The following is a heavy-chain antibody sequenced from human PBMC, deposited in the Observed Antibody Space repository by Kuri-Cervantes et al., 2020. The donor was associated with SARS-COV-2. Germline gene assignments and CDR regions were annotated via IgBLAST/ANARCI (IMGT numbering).Heavy chain of an antibody. D-gene: IGHD3-9*01. CDR1: GYTFTSYY. CDR3: ARKAVFLNGYPLNYYEYGMDV. CDR2: INPSGGST. J-gene: IGHJ6*02. Sequence: ASVKVSCKASGYTFTSYYMRWVRQAPGQGLEWMGIINPSGGSTSYAQKFQGRVTMTRDTFTSTVYMELSSLRSEDTAVYYCARKAVFLNGYPLNYYEYGMDVWGQGTTVTVSS. V-gene: IGHV1-46*01.